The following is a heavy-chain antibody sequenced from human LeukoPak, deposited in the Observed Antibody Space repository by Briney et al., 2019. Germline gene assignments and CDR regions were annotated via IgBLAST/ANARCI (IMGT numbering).Heavy chain of an antibody. CDR2: ISYDGSNK. CDR3: AKSREGGAYYYYGMDV. V-gene: IGHV3-30*18. D-gene: IGHD1-26*01. CDR1: GFTFSSYA. J-gene: IGHJ6*02. Sequence: GGSLRLSCAASGFTFSSYAMSWVRQAPGKGLEWVAVISYDGSNKYYADSVKGRFTISRDNSKNTLYLQMNSLGAEDTAVYYCAKSREGGAYYYYGMDVWGQGTTVTVSS.